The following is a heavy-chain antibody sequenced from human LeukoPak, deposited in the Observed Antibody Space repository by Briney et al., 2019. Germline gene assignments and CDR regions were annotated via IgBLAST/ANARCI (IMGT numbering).Heavy chain of an antibody. CDR1: GVSISSSSFY. D-gene: IGHD4-11*01. CDR3: ARGLPHGKFDY. Sequence: KASETLSLTCIVSGVSISSSSFYWGWIRQPPGKGLEWIGSISYSGTTYYTPSLMSRLTISVDTSKNQFSLKLTSVTAADTAVYYCARGLPHGKFDYWGQGTLVTISS. CDR2: ISYSGTT. J-gene: IGHJ4*02. V-gene: IGHV4-39*07.